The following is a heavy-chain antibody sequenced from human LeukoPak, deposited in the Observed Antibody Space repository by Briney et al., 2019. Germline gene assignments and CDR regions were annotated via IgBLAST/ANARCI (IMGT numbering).Heavy chain of an antibody. D-gene: IGHD2-2*02. CDR2: INHGGRT. CDR3: ARGLELGYCSGASCYIWFDP. J-gene: IGHJ5*02. V-gene: IGHV4-34*01. Sequence: PSETLSLTCVVSGGSFSGYYWSWIRQPPGKGLEWIGEINHGGRTNYSPSLKSRVTISVDTSRNQFSLNMSSVTAADTAVYYCARGLELGYCSGASCYIWFDPWGQGTLVTVSS. CDR1: GGSFSGYY.